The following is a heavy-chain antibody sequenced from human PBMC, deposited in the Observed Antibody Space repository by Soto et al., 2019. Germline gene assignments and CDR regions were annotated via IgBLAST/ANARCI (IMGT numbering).Heavy chain of an antibody. Sequence: ASVKVSCKASGYTFTSYGISWVRQAPGQGLEWMGWISAYNGNTNYAQKLQGRVTMTRDTSTSTVYMELSSLRSEDTAVYYCARRYGGNLDYWGQGTLVTVSS. J-gene: IGHJ4*02. CDR2: ISAYNGNT. V-gene: IGHV1-18*01. CDR1: GYTFTSYG. CDR3: ARRYGGNLDY. D-gene: IGHD1-26*01.